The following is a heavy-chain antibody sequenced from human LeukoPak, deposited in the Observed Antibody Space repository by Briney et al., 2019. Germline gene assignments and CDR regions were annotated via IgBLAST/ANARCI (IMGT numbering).Heavy chain of an antibody. V-gene: IGHV3-23*01. CDR3: AKAKITQSDRDPFDY. CDR1: GFTFSSCA. Sequence: PGGSLRLSCAASGFTFSSCAMSWVRQAPGKGLEWVSAISGSGGSTYYADSVKGRFTISRDNSKNTLYLQMNSLRAEDTAVYYCAKAKITQSDRDPFDYWGQGTLVTVSS. J-gene: IGHJ4*02. CDR2: ISGSGGST. D-gene: IGHD1-20*01.